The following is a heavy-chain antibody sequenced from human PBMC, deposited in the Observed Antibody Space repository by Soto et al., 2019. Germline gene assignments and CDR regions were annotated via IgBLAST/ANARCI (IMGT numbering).Heavy chain of an antibody. V-gene: IGHV3-23*01. CDR3: AKDSTVTTSLYFYYYGFDV. CDR1: GFTFNHYA. Sequence: PWGPLRLSCSASGFTFNHYAMIFVRHSPFKWLEWVSAVSGRGGSTKYADSVEGRFVISRDNSNSMLFLQMDSLRGEDTAVYYCAKDSTVTTSLYFYYYGFDVWGQGTTVTVSS. D-gene: IGHD4-17*01. CDR2: VSGRGGST. J-gene: IGHJ6*02.